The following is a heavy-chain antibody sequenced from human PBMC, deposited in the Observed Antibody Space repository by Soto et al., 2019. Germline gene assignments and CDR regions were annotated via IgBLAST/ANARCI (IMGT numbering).Heavy chain of an antibody. CDR1: GGSFSGYY. CDR2: INHSGST. J-gene: IGHJ4*02. CDR3: ARAYGRHVFDF. D-gene: IGHD4-17*01. V-gene: IGHV4-34*01. Sequence: QVQLQQWGAGLLKPSETLSLTCAVYGGSFSGYYWSWIRQPPGKGLEWIGEINHSGSTNYNPSLKVRVPRSGATSKKQFPLKLSCVTAAGTAVYYCARAYGRHVFDFWGQGTLVTVSS.